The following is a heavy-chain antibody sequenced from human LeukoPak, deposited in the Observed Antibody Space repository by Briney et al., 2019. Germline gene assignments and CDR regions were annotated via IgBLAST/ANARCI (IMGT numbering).Heavy chain of an antibody. V-gene: IGHV4-59*01. Sequence: SETLSLTCTVTGGSISSYYWSWIRQPPGKGLEWIGYIYYSGSTNYNPSLKSRVTISVDTSKNQFSLKLSSVTAADTAVYYCARVPYGDDPDYWGQGTLVTVSS. CDR3: ARVPYGDDPDY. J-gene: IGHJ4*02. D-gene: IGHD4-17*01. CDR2: IYYSGST. CDR1: GGSISSYY.